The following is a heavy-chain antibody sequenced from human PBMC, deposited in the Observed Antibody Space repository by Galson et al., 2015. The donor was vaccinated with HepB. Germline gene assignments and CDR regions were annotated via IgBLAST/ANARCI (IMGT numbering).Heavy chain of an antibody. J-gene: IGHJ4*02. V-gene: IGHV4-30-2*01. CDR1: GGSISSGGYS. CDR3: ARARYCSGGSSYYFDY. Sequence: TLSLTCAVSGGSISSGGYSWSWIRQPPGKGLEWIGYIYHSGSTYYNPSLKSRVTISVDRSKNQFSLKLSSVTAADTAVYYCARARYCSGGSSYYFDYWGQGTLVTVSS. D-gene: IGHD2-15*01. CDR2: IYHSGST.